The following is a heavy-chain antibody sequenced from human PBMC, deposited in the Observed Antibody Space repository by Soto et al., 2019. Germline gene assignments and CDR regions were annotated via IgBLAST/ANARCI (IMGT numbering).Heavy chain of an antibody. V-gene: IGHV3-30*18. Sequence: QVQLVQSGGGAARPGGSLRLSCAGSGFPFTTYGLHWVRQAPGEGLEWVAVISSDGSKTYYADSVKGRWTISRDTSANTLYLQMNTLRTDDTAMYYCAKAGDVYNSVFDYWGQGALVTVSS. CDR2: ISSDGSKT. CDR1: GFPFTTYG. D-gene: IGHD1-1*01. J-gene: IGHJ4*02. CDR3: AKAGDVYNSVFDY.